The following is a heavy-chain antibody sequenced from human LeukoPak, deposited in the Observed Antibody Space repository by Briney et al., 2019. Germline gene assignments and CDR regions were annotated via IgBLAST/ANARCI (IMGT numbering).Heavy chain of an antibody. D-gene: IGHD4-11*01. CDR1: GGSISSYY. V-gene: IGHV4-59*01. CDR2: IYYSGST. CDR3: ARVSGDYSGIDY. Sequence: SETLSLTCTVSGGSISSYYWSWIRQPPGKGLEWIGYIYYSGSTNYNPSLKSRVTISVDTSKNQFSLKLSSVTAADTAVYYCARVSGDYSGIDYWGQGALVTVSS. J-gene: IGHJ4*02.